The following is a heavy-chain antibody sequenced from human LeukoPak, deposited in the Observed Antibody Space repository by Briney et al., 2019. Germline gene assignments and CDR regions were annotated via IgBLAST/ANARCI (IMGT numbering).Heavy chain of an antibody. CDR1: GFTFSSYA. V-gene: IGHV3-30*01. Sequence: GGSLRLSCAASGFTFSSYAMHWVRHAPGKGLEWVAVISYDGSNKSYGDSVKGRFTISRNNSKNSLYLQMNSLRAEDTAVYYCASPVGFGEFVFDYWGQGTLVTVSS. CDR2: ISYDGSNK. J-gene: IGHJ4*02. D-gene: IGHD3-10*01. CDR3: ASPVGFGEFVFDY.